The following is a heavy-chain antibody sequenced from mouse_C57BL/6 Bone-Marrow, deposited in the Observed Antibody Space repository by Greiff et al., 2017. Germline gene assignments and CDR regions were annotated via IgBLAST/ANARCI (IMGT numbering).Heavy chain of an antibody. CDR3: AIGASYYFDY. CDR1: GFTFSSYA. J-gene: IGHJ2*01. CDR2: ISDGGSYT. V-gene: IGHV5-4*01. Sequence: EVQVVESGGGLVKPGGSLKLSCAASGFTFSSYAMSWVRQTPEKRLEWVATISDGGSYTYYPDNVKGRFTISRDNAKNNMYLQMSHLKSEDTAKYYCAIGASYYFDYWGQGTTLTVSS. D-gene: IGHD3-1*01.